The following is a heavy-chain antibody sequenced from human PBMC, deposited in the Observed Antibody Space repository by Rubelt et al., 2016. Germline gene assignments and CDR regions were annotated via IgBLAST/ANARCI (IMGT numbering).Heavy chain of an antibody. Sequence: QVQLVQSGAEVKKPGASVKVSCKVSGYTFTELSMHWVRQAPGKGLEWMGGFDPEDGETIYAQRFQGTVTMTEDTSTDTAYMELGSLRSEDTAVYFCAAGLQYNWFDPWGQGTLVTVSS. CDR2: FDPEDGET. V-gene: IGHV1-24*01. CDR1: GYTFTELS. CDR3: AAGLQYNWFDP. J-gene: IGHJ5*02. D-gene: IGHD4-11*01.